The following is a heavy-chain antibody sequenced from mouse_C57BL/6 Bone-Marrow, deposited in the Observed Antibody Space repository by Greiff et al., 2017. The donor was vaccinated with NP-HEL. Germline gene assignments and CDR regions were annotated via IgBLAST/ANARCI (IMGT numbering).Heavy chain of an antibody. V-gene: IGHV1-50*01. CDR2: IDPSDSYT. Sequence: QVQLQQPGAELVKPGASVKLSCKASGYTFTSYWMQWVKQRPGQGLEWIGEIDPSDSYTNYNQKFKGKATLTVDTSSSTAYMQLSSLTSEDSAVYYCARFTWGCGYWGQGTTLTVSS. J-gene: IGHJ2*01. CDR1: GYTFTSYW. CDR3: ARFTWGCGY. D-gene: IGHD1-1*01.